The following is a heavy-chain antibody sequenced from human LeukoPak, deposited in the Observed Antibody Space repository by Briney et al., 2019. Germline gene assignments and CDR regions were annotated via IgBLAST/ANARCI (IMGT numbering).Heavy chain of an antibody. Sequence: SETLSLTCTVSGGSISSYYWSWIRQPPGKGLEWIGCFYHSGSTKYNPSLKSRVTTSVDTSKNQFSLRLSSVTAADTAVYYCASTQQWLAFDYWGQGILVTVSS. CDR1: GGSISSYY. J-gene: IGHJ4*02. V-gene: IGHV4-59*01. D-gene: IGHD6-19*01. CDR3: ASTQQWLAFDY. CDR2: FYHSGST.